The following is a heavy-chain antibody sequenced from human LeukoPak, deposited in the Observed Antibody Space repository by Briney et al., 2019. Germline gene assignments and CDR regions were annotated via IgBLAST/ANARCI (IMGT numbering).Heavy chain of an antibody. CDR3: ARDLDYYGSGSYYFDY. CDR1: GGTFSSYA. Sequence: SVKVSCKATGGTFSSYAISWVRQAPGQGLEWMGRIIPIFGTANYAQKFQGRVTITTDESTSTAYMELSSLRSEDTAVYYCARDLDYYGSGSYYFDYWGQGTLVTVSS. CDR2: IIPIFGTA. J-gene: IGHJ4*02. D-gene: IGHD3-10*01. V-gene: IGHV1-69*05.